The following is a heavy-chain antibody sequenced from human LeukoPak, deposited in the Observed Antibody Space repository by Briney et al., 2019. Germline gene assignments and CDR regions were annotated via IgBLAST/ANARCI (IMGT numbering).Heavy chain of an antibody. J-gene: IGHJ4*02. CDR2: LYSGGSA. D-gene: IGHD4-17*01. CDR3: ASLGDYGSFDY. V-gene: IGHV3-66*02. CDR1: GFTVSNNY. Sequence: GGSLRLSCAASGFTVSNNYMSWVRQAPGKGLEWVSVLYSGGSAYYADPVKGRFTISRDNSKNTLYLQMNSLRAEDTAVYYCASLGDYGSFDYWGQGTLVTVSS.